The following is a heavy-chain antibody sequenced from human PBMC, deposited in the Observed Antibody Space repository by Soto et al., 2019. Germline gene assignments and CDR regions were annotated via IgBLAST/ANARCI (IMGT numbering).Heavy chain of an antibody. D-gene: IGHD6-6*01. CDR2: IYSGGNT. V-gene: IGHV3-53*01. Sequence: PGGSLRLSCAASGFIVSSNYMSWVRQAPGKGLEWVSVIYSGGNTYYADSVKGRFTISRDNSKNTLYLQMNSLRAEDTAVYYCAREYSSSSCYFDYWGHGTLVTVSS. CDR3: AREYSSSSCYFDY. CDR1: GFIVSSNY. J-gene: IGHJ4*01.